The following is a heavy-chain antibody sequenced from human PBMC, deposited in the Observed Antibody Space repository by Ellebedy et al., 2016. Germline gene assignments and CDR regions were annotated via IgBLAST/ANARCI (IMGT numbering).Heavy chain of an antibody. J-gene: IGHJ4*02. D-gene: IGHD3-10*01. CDR2: ISWNSAAI. CDR1: GFTFDDYA. V-gene: IGHV3-9*01. Sequence: GGSLRLSXATSGFTFDDYALHWVRQLPGKGLEWVSGISWNSAAIGYGEAVKGRFTISRDSAKNYLYLQMNSLRVEDTALYFCAKGTMDYLHHWGQGTLVTVSS. CDR3: AKGTMDYLHH.